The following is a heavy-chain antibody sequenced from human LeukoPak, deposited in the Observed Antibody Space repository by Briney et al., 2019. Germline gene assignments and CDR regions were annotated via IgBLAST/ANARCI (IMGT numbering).Heavy chain of an antibody. Sequence: GGSLRLSCAPSGFTFSTYGMHWVRQVPGKGLEWVAFIRYDGSNKYYADSVKGRFTISRDNSKNTRYLQMNSLRAEDTAVYYCAKDAIAAAGGPYYFDYWGQGTLVTVSS. J-gene: IGHJ4*02. CDR3: AKDAIAAAGGPYYFDY. D-gene: IGHD6-13*01. CDR2: IRYDGSNK. CDR1: GFTFSTYG. V-gene: IGHV3-30*02.